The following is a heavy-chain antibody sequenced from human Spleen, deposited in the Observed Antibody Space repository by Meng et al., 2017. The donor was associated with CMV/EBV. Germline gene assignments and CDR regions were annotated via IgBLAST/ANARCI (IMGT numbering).Heavy chain of an antibody. V-gene: IGHV4-59*12. J-gene: IGHJ4*01. CDR1: GGSISSYY. CDR3: ARGVKYFGSGGYLMAFEY. Sequence: SETLSLTCTVSGGSISSYYWSWIRQPPGKGLEWIGYIYYSGSTNYNPSLKSRVTISVDTSKNQFSLNLNSLTAADTAMYYCARGVKYFGSGGYLMAFEYWGQGSLVTVSS. CDR2: IYYSGST. D-gene: IGHD3-10*01.